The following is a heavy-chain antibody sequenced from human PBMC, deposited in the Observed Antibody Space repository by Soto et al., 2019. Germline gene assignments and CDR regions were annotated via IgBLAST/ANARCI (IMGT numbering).Heavy chain of an antibody. V-gene: IGHV3-11*04. CDR1: GFTFCDYY. CDR3: VKGEYYYDSSGYYPFDY. Sequence: GGSLRLSCAASGFTFCDYYMSWIRQAPGKGLEWVSYISSSGSTIYYADSVKGRFTISRDNAKNSLYLQMSSLRVEDTAVYYCVKGEYYYDSSGYYPFDYWGQGTLVTVSS. CDR2: ISSSGSTI. J-gene: IGHJ4*02. D-gene: IGHD3-22*01.